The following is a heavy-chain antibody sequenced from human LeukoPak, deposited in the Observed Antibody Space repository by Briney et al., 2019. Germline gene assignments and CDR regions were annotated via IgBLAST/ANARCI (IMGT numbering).Heavy chain of an antibody. CDR3: ARQKGGFRAAAGGRGPTDY. Sequence: GRSLRLSCAASGFTFDDYGIHWVRQAPGKGLEWVAVISYDGNNKWYADSVRGRFTISRDNSKNTLFLQMNSLRPEDTAVYYCARQKGGFRAAAGGRGPTDYWGQGTLVTVSS. D-gene: IGHD6-13*01. J-gene: IGHJ4*02. V-gene: IGHV3-30*03. CDR2: ISYDGNNK. CDR1: GFTFDDYG.